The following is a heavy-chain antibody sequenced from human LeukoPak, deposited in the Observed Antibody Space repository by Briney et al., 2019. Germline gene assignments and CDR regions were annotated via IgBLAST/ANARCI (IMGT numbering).Heavy chain of an antibody. CDR1: GYKFINYW. Sequence: GEALKTSRKTSGYKFINYWIGWVRQRPGKGPEGLGILHPGYSETKYSPSFEGQVTISADKSITTAYLHWSRLRASDTVIYFCARLSSGEIIPRSHFDGWGQGTLVSASS. D-gene: IGHD6-6*01. V-gene: IGHV5-51*01. CDR2: LHPGYSET. CDR3: ARLSSGEIIPRSHFDG. J-gene: IGHJ4*02.